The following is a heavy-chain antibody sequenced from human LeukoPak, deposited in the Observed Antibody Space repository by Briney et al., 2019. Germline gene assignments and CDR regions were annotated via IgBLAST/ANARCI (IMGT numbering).Heavy chain of an antibody. Sequence: GGSLRLSCAASGFTFNSYAMSWVRQAPGKGLEWVSAMSGSGGSTNYGDSVKGRFTISRDNSKNTLYLQMNSLRAEDTAVYYCARDHLRYCSGGSCYTDAFDIWGQGTMVTVSS. CDR1: GFTFNSYA. CDR3: ARDHLRYCSGGSCYTDAFDI. CDR2: MSGSGGST. J-gene: IGHJ3*02. V-gene: IGHV3-23*01. D-gene: IGHD2-15*01.